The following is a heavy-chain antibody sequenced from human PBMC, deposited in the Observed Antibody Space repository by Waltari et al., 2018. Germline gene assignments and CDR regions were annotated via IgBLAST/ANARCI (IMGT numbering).Heavy chain of an antibody. J-gene: IGHJ3*02. CDR3: ARGGSYYGLDAFDI. Sequence: QVQLVQSGAEVKKPGSSVKVSCKASGGTFSSYAISWVRQAPGQGLEWMGRIIPIFGTAYYAQKFQGRVTITADKSTSTAYMELRSLRSEDTAVYYCARGGSYYGLDAFDIWGQGTMVTVSS. CDR2: IIPIFGTA. D-gene: IGHD1-26*01. V-gene: IGHV1-69*08. CDR1: GGTFSSYA.